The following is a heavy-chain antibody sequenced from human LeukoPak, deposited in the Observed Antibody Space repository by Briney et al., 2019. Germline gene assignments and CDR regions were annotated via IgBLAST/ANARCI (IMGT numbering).Heavy chain of an antibody. CDR3: ARAVVVPAAQSQNYYYYGMDV. CDR1: GGSISSYY. V-gene: IGHV4-4*07. Sequence: SETLSLTCTVSGGSISSYYWNWIRQPARKGLEWIGRIFTSGSTNYNPSLKSRVTMSVDTSKNQFSLKLSSVTAADTAVYYCARAVVVPAAQSQNYYYYGMDVWGQGTTVTVSS. J-gene: IGHJ6*02. D-gene: IGHD2-2*01. CDR2: IFTSGST.